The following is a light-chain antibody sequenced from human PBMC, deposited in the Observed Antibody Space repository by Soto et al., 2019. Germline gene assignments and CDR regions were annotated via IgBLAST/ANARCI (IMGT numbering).Light chain of an antibody. J-gene: IGLJ1*01. Sequence: QSALTQPASVSGSPGQSIAISCTGTSSDVGGYSYVSWYQQQPGKAPKLVISDVSNXXXXVXDRFSGSKSGNTASLTISGXXXXXXXXYYCASYTTSSTYVFGTGTKVTVL. CDR2: DVS. CDR1: SSDVGGYSY. V-gene: IGLV2-14*01. CDR3: ASYTTSSTYV.